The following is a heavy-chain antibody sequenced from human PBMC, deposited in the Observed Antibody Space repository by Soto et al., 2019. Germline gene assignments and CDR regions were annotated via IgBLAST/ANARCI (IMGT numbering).Heavy chain of an antibody. J-gene: IGHJ5*02. CDR2: IYYSGST. CDR1: GGSISSYY. Sequence: SETLSLTCTVSGGSISSYYWSWIRQPPGKGLEWIGYIYYSGSTNYNPSLKSRVTISVDTSKNQFSLKLSSVTAADTAVYYCASGILTGYYSWFDPWGQGTLVTVSS. V-gene: IGHV4-59*01. CDR3: ASGILTGYYSWFDP. D-gene: IGHD3-9*01.